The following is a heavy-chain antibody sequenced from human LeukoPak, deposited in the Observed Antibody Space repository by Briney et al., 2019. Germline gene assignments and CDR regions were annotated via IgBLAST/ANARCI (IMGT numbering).Heavy chain of an antibody. D-gene: IGHD3-10*01. Sequence: GGSLRLSCAASGFTFSSYSMNWVRQAPGKGLEWVSSISSSSSYIYYADSVKGRFTISRDNTKNTLYLQMNSLRAEDTAVYYCARGYYSYFYYGIDVWGQGTTVTVSS. CDR2: ISSSSSYI. CDR1: GFTFSSYS. V-gene: IGHV3-21*01. CDR3: ARGYYSYFYYGIDV. J-gene: IGHJ6*02.